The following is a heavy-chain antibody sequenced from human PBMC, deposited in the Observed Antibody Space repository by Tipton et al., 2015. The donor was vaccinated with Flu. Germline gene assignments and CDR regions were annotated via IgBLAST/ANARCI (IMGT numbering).Heavy chain of an antibody. Sequence: TLSLTCSVSGDYFGSGYCWGWVRQPPGKGLDWIGNACHSGNTYYNPSPRSRVTISVDRSKNQFSLKVFSVTAADTAVYYCARRDYSNYVSDPKSLFDPWGQGILVTVSS. CDR1: GDYFGSGYC. V-gene: IGHV4-38-2*01. D-gene: IGHD4-11*01. J-gene: IGHJ5*02. CDR2: ACHSGNT. CDR3: ARRDYSNYVSDPKSLFDP.